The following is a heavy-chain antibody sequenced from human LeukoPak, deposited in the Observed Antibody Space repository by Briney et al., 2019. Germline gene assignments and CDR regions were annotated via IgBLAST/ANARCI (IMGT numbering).Heavy chain of an antibody. Sequence: ASVKVSCKASGYTFTGYYMHWVRQAPGQGLEWMGWINPNSGGTNYAQKFQGRVTMTRDASISTAYMELSRLRSGDTAVYYCARDDLIFGVVPYAFDIWGQGTMVTVSS. CDR3: ARDDLIFGVVPYAFDI. V-gene: IGHV1-2*02. CDR1: GYTFTGYY. D-gene: IGHD3-3*01. CDR2: INPNSGGT. J-gene: IGHJ3*02.